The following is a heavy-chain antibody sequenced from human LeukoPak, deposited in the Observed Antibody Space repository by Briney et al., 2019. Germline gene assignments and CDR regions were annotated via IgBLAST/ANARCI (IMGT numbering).Heavy chain of an antibody. CDR3: ARDVWGDRDGFFDN. CDR2: INSDGRSA. CDR1: GFTFSSYW. J-gene: IGHJ4*02. Sequence: GGSLRLSCAASGFTFSSYWMHWVRKVPGKGLVWVARINSDGRSASYGESLKGRFTISRDNAKNTLYLQMNSLRAEDTAIYYCARDVWGDRDGFFDNWGQGTLVTVSS. V-gene: IGHV3-74*01. D-gene: IGHD5-24*01.